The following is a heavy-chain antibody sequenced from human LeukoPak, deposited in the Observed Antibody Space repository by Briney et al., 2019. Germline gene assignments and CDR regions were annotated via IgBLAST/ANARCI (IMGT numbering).Heavy chain of an antibody. CDR3: ARRWSFDH. J-gene: IGHJ4*02. Sequence: GGSLRLSCAASGFTFNIYAMHWVRQAPGKGLEWVAVISYDESDKYYADSVKGRFTVSRDNSKNTLYLQMNSLRVEDTAVYYCARRWSFDHWGQGTLVTVSS. CDR2: ISYDESDK. V-gene: IGHV3-30*04. CDR1: GFTFNIYA. D-gene: IGHD6-13*01.